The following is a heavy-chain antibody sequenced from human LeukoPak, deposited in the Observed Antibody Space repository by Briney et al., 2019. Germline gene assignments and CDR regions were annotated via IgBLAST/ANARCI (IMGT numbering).Heavy chain of an antibody. CDR3: ARTTGDYGPGAFDI. D-gene: IGHD4-17*01. J-gene: IGHJ3*02. Sequence: SVKVSCKASGGTFSSYAISWVRQAPGQGLEWMGGIIPIFGTANYAQKYQGRVTITAGESTSTAYMELSSLRSEDTAVYYCARTTGDYGPGAFDIWGQGTMVTVSS. CDR1: GGTFSSYA. CDR2: IIPIFGTA. V-gene: IGHV1-69*01.